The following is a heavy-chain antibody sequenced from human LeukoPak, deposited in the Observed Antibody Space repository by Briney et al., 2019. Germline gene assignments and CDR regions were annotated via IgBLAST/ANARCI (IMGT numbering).Heavy chain of an antibody. CDR1: GFTFTIYT. CDR2: ISSTGNNI. CDR3: ARGLRRGDY. J-gene: IGHJ4*02. Sequence: GRCLTLSCRASGFTFTIYTINCVRPPPRRGLGWISSISSTGNNIYYAGSVKGPFTTSRDNAKVSLYLEMNSLRAEDTAVYYCARGLRRGDYWGQGTLVTVSS. D-gene: IGHD4-17*01. V-gene: IGHV3-21*01.